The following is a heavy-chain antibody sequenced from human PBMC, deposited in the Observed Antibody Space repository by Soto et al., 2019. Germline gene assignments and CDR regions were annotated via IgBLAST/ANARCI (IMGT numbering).Heavy chain of an antibody. CDR1: GGTFSSYA. J-gene: IGHJ5*02. D-gene: IGHD3-22*01. V-gene: IGHV1-69*01. CDR2: IIPIFGTA. CDR3: ARDNYYDRSGYFRVDP. Sequence: QVQLVQSGAAVKKPGSSVKVSCKASGGTFSSYAISCVRQAPGQGLEWMGGIIPIFGTAHYAQKFQGRVTITADESTRTASKQLSSLRSEDTAVYYCARDNYYDRSGYFRVDPWGQGTLFTVSA.